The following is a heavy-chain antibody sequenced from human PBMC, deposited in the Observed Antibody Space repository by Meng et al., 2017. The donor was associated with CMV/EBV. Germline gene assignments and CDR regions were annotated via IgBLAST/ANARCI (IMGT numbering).Heavy chain of an antibody. J-gene: IGHJ5*02. V-gene: IGHV1-2*02. Sequence: QVPLVQSEAELRKPGASVMVSWKALRGTFTDYYMHWVRQGPGQGLELMGSINPNSGDTNHEQKFQGRVTMIRDPSISTADMELSRLRSDDTAVYYCTRDAHLTTVTPKWFDPWGQGTLVTVSS. CDR2: INPNSGDT. CDR3: TRDAHLTTVTPKWFDP. CDR1: RGTFTDYY. D-gene: IGHD4-17*01.